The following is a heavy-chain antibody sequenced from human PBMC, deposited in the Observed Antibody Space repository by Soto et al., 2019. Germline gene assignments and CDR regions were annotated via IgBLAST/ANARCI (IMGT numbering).Heavy chain of an antibody. D-gene: IGHD1-26*01. CDR1: GYNFTNYA. J-gene: IGHJ4*02. CDR2: ISAHSGNT. Sequence: ASVKVSCKASGYNFTNYAITWVRQAPGQGLQWMGWISAHSGNTYYAQSLRGRVTMTTDTSTATAYMELGSLRGDDTAIYYCARYEKIPGSNEIDNWGQGTLVTVSS. V-gene: IGHV1-18*04. CDR3: ARYEKIPGSNEIDN.